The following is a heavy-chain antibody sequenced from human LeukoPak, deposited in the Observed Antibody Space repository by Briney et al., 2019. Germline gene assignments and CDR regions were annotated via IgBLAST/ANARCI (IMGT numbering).Heavy chain of an antibody. D-gene: IGHD6-13*01. CDR3: AKSSYRGAIAAAGVDY. CDR2: IFPGDSDT. Sequence: GESLKISCKASGHSFTSYWIGWVRQMPGEGLEWMGIIFPGDSDTRYSPSFQGQVTISADKSISTAYLQWRSLKASDTAIYYCAKSSYRGAIAAAGVDYWGQGTLVTVSS. V-gene: IGHV5-51*01. J-gene: IGHJ4*02. CDR1: GHSFTSYW.